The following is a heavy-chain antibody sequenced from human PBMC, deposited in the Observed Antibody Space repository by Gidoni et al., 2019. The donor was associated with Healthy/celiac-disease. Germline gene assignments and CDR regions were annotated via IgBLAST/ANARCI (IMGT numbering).Heavy chain of an antibody. CDR2: ITHSGRT. J-gene: IGHJ5*02. V-gene: IGHV4-34*01. CDR3: ARRRMVYAIRTVSSWSRSEKNWFDP. D-gene: IGHD2-8*01. Sequence: QGQLQQWGAGLLKPSETLSLTCAVYGGSFSGYYWSWIRSPPGKGLEWIGEITHSGRTNYHPSLKSRVTISVDTSKNQFSLKLSSVTAADTAVYYCARRRMVYAIRTVSSWSRSEKNWFDPWGQGTLVTVSS. CDR1: GGSFSGYY.